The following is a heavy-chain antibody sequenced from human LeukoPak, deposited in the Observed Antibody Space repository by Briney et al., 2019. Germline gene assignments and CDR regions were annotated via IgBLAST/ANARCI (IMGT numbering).Heavy chain of an antibody. D-gene: IGHD3-22*01. Sequence: PGGSLRLSCAASGFTFSNFGMSWVRQAPGRGLEWVSGISGGGDTTYYAESVKGRFTISRDNSKNTLFLQMMSLSAEDTAVYYCAKTNGYYDYWGQGTLVAVSS. CDR3: AKTNGYYDY. CDR1: GFTFSNFG. CDR2: ISGGGDTT. V-gene: IGHV3-23*01. J-gene: IGHJ4*02.